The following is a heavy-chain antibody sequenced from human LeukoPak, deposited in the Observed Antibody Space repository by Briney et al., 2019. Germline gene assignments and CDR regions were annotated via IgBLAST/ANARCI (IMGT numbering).Heavy chain of an antibody. V-gene: IGHV4-31*03. CDR3: ARGGTAMVTWDY. CDR2: IYNSGST. Sequence: SETLSLTCTVSGASISSGGYYWSWIRQHPGKGLEWIGYIYNSGSTYYNSSLKSRVTISVDTSKSQFSLILSSVTAADTAVYYCARGGTAMVTWDYWGQGTLVTVSS. J-gene: IGHJ4*02. D-gene: IGHD5-18*01. CDR1: GASISSGGYY.